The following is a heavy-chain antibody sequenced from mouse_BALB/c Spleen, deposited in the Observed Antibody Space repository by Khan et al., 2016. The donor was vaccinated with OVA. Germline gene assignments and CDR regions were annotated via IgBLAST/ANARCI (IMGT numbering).Heavy chain of an antibody. D-gene: IGHD2-1*01. CDR1: GFTFSTYA. CDR2: ISSDGDYT. J-gene: IGHJ3*01. V-gene: IGHV5-9-3*01. Sequence: EVKLQESGGGLVKPGGSLKLSCAASGFTFSTYAMSWVRQTPEKRLEWVATISSDGDYTYYPDNVTGRFTISRDNAKNILYLQMSSLRSEDTAMYYCARSAYGNFAYWVQGTLVTVSA. CDR3: ARSAYGNFAY.